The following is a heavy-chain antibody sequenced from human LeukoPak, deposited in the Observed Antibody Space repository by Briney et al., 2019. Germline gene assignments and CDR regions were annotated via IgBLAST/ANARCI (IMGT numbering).Heavy chain of an antibody. J-gene: IGHJ4*02. CDR2: ILYDGSNE. D-gene: IGHD5-12*01. CDR1: GFTFSSYE. Sequence: GGSLRLSCAASGFTFSSYEMNWVRQAPGKGLEWVAVILYDGSNEHYTDSVRGRFTISRDNPKNTLWLQMNSLTADDTAVYYCARGEFSGLDYWGQGTLVTVSS. CDR3: ARGEFSGLDY. V-gene: IGHV3-30-3*01.